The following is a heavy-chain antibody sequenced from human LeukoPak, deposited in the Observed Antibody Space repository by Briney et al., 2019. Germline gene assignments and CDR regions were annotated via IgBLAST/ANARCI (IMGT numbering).Heavy chain of an antibody. D-gene: IGHD4-17*01. J-gene: IGHJ5*02. CDR3: ARKGLGPIYGLFTSERDNWFDP. CDR1: GYTFTSYA. V-gene: IGHV1-3*01. CDR2: INAGNGNT. Sequence: ASVKVSCKASGYTFTSYAMHWVRQAPGQRLEWMGWINAGNGNTKYSQKFQGRVTITRDTSASTAYMELSSLRSEDTAVYYCARKGLGPIYGLFTSERDNWFDPWGQGTLVTVSS.